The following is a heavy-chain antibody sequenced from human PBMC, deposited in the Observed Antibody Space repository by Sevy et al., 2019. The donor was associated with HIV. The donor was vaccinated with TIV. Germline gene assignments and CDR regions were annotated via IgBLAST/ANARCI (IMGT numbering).Heavy chain of an antibody. J-gene: IGHJ4*02. V-gene: IGHV1-24*01. CDR1: GYTLTELS. CDR3: ATATGTTRTVDYFDY. CDR2: FDPEDGET. D-gene: IGHD1-1*01. Sequence: ALVKVSCKVSGYTLTELSMHWVRQAPGKGLEWMGGFDPEDGETIYAQKFQGRVTMTEDTSTDTAYMELSSLRSEDTAVYYCATATGTTRTVDYFDYWGQGTLVTVSS.